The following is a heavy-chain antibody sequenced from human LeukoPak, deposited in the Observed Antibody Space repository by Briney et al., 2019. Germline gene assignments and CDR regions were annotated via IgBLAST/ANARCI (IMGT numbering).Heavy chain of an antibody. CDR1: GYTFTGYY. V-gene: IGHV1-2*02. J-gene: IGHJ4*02. D-gene: IGHD4-17*01. CDR3: ARDEKYGDYVVY. CDR2: INPNSCCT. Sequence: PKSSVNVSCKASGYTFTGYYMHWVRQAPGQGLEWMGWINPNSCCTNYAQKFQGRVTMTRDTSISTAYMELSRLRYDDTAVYYCARDEKYGDYVVYWGQGTLVTVSS.